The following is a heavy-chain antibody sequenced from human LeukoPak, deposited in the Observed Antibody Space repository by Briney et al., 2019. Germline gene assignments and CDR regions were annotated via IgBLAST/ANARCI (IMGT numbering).Heavy chain of an antibody. Sequence: PSETLSLTCAVYGGSFSGYYWSWIRQPPGKGLEWIGEINHSGSTYYNPSLKSRVTISVDTSKNQFSLKLSSVTAADTAVYYCARHSSEAFGVSDYWGQGTLVTVSS. V-gene: IGHV4-34*01. CDR3: ARHSSEAFGVSDY. CDR2: INHSGST. D-gene: IGHD3-3*01. J-gene: IGHJ4*02. CDR1: GGSFSGYY.